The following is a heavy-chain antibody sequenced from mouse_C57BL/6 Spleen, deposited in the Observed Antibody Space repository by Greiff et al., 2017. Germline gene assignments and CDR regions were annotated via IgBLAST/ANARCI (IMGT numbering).Heavy chain of an antibody. CDR2: ISYDGSN. J-gene: IGHJ1*03. Sequence: EVKLMESGPGLVKPSQSLSLTCSVTGYSITSGYYWNWIRQFPGNKLEWMGYISYDGSNNYNPSRKNRISITRDTSKNQFFLKLNSVTTEDTATYYCAREWWDVRWYFDGWGTGTTVTVSS. D-gene: IGHD1-1*02. CDR1: GYSITSGYY. CDR3: AREWWDVRWYFDG. V-gene: IGHV3-6*01.